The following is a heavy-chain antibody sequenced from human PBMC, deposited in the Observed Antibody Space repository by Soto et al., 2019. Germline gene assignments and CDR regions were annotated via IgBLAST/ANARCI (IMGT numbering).Heavy chain of an antibody. V-gene: IGHV3-30-3*01. D-gene: IGHD5-18*01. CDR1: GFTFSSYA. Sequence: GGALGLSCAATGFTFSSYAMHWVRQAPGKGLEGVAVISYDGSNKYYADSVKGRFTISRDNSKNTLYLQMNSLRAEDTAVYYCARDRIQLWFDAFDIWGQGTMVTVSS. J-gene: IGHJ3*02. CDR3: ARDRIQLWFDAFDI. CDR2: ISYDGSNK.